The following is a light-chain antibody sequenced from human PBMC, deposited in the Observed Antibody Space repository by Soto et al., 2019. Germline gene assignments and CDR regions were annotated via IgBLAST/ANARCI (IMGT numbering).Light chain of an antibody. CDR3: QHYGSSSWT. CDR1: QSVSSIY. Sequence: DIVLTQSPGTLSLSPGERATLSCRTSQSVSSIYLAWYQQKPGQAPRPLIYGASSRATGIPDRFSGSGSGTDFTLTISRLEPEDSAVYFCQHYGSSSWTFGQGTKVEIK. J-gene: IGKJ1*01. V-gene: IGKV3-20*01. CDR2: GAS.